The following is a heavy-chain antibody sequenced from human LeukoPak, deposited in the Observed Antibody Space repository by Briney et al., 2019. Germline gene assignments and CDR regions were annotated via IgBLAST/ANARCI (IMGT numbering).Heavy chain of an antibody. CDR1: GFNFRSSA. V-gene: IGHV3-23*01. CDR3: VKGDIVVITAIWGD. CDR2: ISGSGEST. Sequence: GGSLRLSCAASGFNFRSSAMIWVRQAPGMGLEWVSGISGSGESTYYADSVRGRFTISRDNYRDTLYLLMDSLRAEDSGVYFCVKGDIVVITAIWGDWGQGILVTVSS. D-gene: IGHD2-21*02. J-gene: IGHJ4*02.